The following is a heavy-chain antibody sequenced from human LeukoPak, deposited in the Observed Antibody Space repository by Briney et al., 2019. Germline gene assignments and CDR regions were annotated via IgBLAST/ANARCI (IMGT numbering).Heavy chain of an antibody. CDR3: ARGSMVYAVRYFDY. CDR1: GYTFTSYD. J-gene: IGHJ4*02. D-gene: IGHD2-8*01. Sequence: GASVKVSCKASGYTFTSYDINWVRQATGQGLEWMGWMNPNSGNTGYAQRFQGRVTITRNTSISAAYMELSSLRSEDTAVYYCARGSMVYAVRYFDYWGQGTLVTVSS. V-gene: IGHV1-8*03. CDR2: MNPNSGNT.